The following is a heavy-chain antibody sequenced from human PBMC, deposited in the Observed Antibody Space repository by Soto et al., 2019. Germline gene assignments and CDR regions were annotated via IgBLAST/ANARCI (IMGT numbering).Heavy chain of an antibody. CDR2: ISYSGST. Sequence: SETLSLTCTVSGGSINSGTYYWGWLRQPPGKGLEWIGYISYSGSTNYNPSLKSRVTISVDTSQNHFSLKLTSVTAADTAVYYCAKDIGSGSPGRDYWGQGTLVTVSS. D-gene: IGHD3-10*01. V-gene: IGHV4-61*03. CDR1: GGSINSGTYY. CDR3: AKDIGSGSPGRDY. J-gene: IGHJ4*02.